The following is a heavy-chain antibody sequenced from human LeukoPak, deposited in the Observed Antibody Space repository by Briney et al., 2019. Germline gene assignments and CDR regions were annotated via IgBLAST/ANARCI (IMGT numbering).Heavy chain of an antibody. CDR3: ARGDGYNFFDY. D-gene: IGHD5-24*01. V-gene: IGHV3-23*03. J-gene: IGHJ4*02. Sequence: GGSLRLSCAASGFPFSTYAMAWVHQAPGKGLEWVSVFYVGGATYYADSVKGRFTISRDNSENTLYLQMKSLRAEDTAVYYCARGDGYNFFDYWGQGTLVTVSS. CDR1: GFPFSTYA. CDR2: FYVGGAT.